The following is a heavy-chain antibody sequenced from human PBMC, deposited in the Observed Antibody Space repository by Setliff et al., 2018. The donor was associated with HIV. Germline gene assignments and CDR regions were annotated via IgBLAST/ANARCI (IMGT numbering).Heavy chain of an antibody. CDR1: GFTLGHFW. CDR2: ISPDGNRN. CDR3: ARVLLITHAVYGVVSNWFDP. Sequence: GGSLRLSCAASGFTLGHFWMHWVRQAPGKGLEWVASISPDGNRNHCVGSVKGRFTASRDNAKSSLYLQMNSLRAEDTAVYFCARVLLITHAVYGVVSNWFDPWGRGTLVTVSS. V-gene: IGHV3-7*03. J-gene: IGHJ5*02. D-gene: IGHD3-3*01.